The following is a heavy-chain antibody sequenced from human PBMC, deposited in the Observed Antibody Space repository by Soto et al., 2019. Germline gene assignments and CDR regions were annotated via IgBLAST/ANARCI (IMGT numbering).Heavy chain of an antibody. V-gene: IGHV3-15*07. CDR3: ARGPFSGWSHGY. CDR1: GFTFSNAW. D-gene: IGHD6-19*01. Sequence: GGSLRLSCAASGFTFSNAWMNWVRQAPGKGLEWVGRIKSKTDGGTADYGAPVKGRFTISRDDSKNTLYLQMNSLKTEDTAVYYCARGPFSGWSHGYWGQGTLVTVSS. CDR2: IKSKTDGGTA. J-gene: IGHJ4*02.